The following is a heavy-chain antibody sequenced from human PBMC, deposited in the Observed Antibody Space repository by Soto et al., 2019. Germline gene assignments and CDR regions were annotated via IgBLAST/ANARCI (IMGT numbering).Heavy chain of an antibody. V-gene: IGHV1-69*13. D-gene: IGHD3-22*01. CDR2: IIPSFGTP. Sequence: SVKVSCKDSGGTSRNYVISWVRQAPGQGLEWMGGIIPSFGTPTYAQKFQGRVTITADDSTSAAYMELSSLRSEDTAVYYCARDYTSPYHYDSTNYGYFDFWGLGTLVTVSS. J-gene: IGHJ4*02. CDR3: ARDYTSPYHYDSTNYGYFDF. CDR1: GGTSRNYV.